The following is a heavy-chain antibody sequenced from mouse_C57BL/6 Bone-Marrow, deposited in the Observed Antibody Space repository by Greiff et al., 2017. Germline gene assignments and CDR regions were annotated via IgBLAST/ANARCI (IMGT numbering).Heavy chain of an antibody. J-gene: IGHJ1*03. CDR1: GYAFSSYW. V-gene: IGHV1-80*01. Sequence: QVQLKESGAELVKPGASVKISCKASGYAFSSYWMNWVKQRPGKGLEWIGQIYPGDGDTNYTGKFKGKATLTADKSSSTAYMQLSSLTSEASAVYFCARRGGRSSEGYFDVWGTGTTVTVSS. D-gene: IGHD1-1*01. CDR2: IYPGDGDT. CDR3: ARRGGRSSEGYFDV.